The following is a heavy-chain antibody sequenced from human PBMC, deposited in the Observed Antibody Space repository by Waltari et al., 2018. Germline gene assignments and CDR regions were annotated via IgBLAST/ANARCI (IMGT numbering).Heavy chain of an antibody. J-gene: IGHJ3*02. CDR3: ARDNSSGYYRDAFDI. V-gene: IGHV4-34*01. CDR2: INHSGST. D-gene: IGHD3-22*01. Sequence: QVQLQQWGAGLLKPSETLSLTCAVYCGSFSGYYWTWIRQPPGKGLEWIGEINHSGSTNYNPSLKSRVTISVDTSKNQFSLKLSSVTAADTAVYYCARDNSSGYYRDAFDIWGQGTMVTVSS. CDR1: CGSFSGYY.